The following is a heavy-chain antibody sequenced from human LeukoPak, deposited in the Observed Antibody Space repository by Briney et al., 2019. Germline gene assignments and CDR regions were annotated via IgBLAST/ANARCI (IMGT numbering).Heavy chain of an antibody. D-gene: IGHD3-22*01. CDR3: TRDRDDDSSGSIDDAFDI. CDR1: GFTFSNFG. J-gene: IGHJ3*02. V-gene: IGHV3-21*01. Sequence: GGSLRLSCAASGFTFSNFGVHWVRQAPGEGLEWVSSISSRSSYIYYADSVKGRFTISRDSSKNSLYLQMNSLRAEDTAVYYCTRDRDDDSSGSIDDAFDIWGQGTMVTVSS. CDR2: ISSRSSYI.